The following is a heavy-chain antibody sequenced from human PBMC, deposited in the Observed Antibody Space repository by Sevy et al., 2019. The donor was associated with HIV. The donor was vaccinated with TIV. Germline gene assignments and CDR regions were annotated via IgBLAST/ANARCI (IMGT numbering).Heavy chain of an antibody. D-gene: IGHD1-20*01. CDR1: GYTFTDYY. Sequence: ASVKVSCKASGYTFTDYYIHWVRQAPGQGLEWMGWINPNRGGTNYAQKFQGRVTMTRDTSISTAYMELSRLRSDDTAVYYCARTVYIRDFYFDYWGQGTLVTVSS. CDR3: ARTVYIRDFYFDY. J-gene: IGHJ4*02. V-gene: IGHV1-2*02. CDR2: INPNRGGT.